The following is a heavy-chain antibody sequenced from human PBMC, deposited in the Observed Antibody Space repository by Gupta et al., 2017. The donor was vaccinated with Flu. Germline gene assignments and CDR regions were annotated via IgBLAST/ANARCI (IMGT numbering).Heavy chain of an antibody. V-gene: IGHV1-18*01. D-gene: IGHD2-15*01. CDR1: GYTFSNYG. CDR3: ARRRMGYAMDV. CDR2: ISANNGNT. Sequence: QVQLVQSGGEVKKPGASVKVSCKASGYTFSNYGISWVRQAPGQGLEWMGWISANNGNTKYAQTLQGRVTMTTDTSTSTAYMELRSLRADDTAIYYCARRRMGYAMDVWGQGTTVTVSS. J-gene: IGHJ6*02.